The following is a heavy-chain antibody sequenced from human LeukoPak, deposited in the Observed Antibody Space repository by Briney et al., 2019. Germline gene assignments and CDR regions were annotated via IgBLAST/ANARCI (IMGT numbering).Heavy chain of an antibody. CDR2: INPNSGGT. J-gene: IGHJ4*02. V-gene: IGHV1-2*02. D-gene: IGHD3-3*01. Sequence: GASVKVSCKASGYTFTGYYMHWVRQAPGQGLEWMGWINPNSGGTNYAQKFQGRVTMTRDTSISTAYMELSRLRSDDTAVYYCARGLPRDFWSAPGGYWGQGTLVTASS. CDR3: ARGLPRDFWSAPGGY. CDR1: GYTFTGYY.